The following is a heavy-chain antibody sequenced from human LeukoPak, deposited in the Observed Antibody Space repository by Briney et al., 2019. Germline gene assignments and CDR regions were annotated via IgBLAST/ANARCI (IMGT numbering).Heavy chain of an antibody. D-gene: IGHD6-25*01. CDR3: AGGSGYDRFDN. Sequence: ASVKVSCKSSRNTFNGNYMHWVRQTPGQGLEWMGWINPGSGGTNYAQKFQDRVTMTRDTSIGTIYMNLRKLSSDDTAVYYCAGGSGYDRFDNWGQGTLLTVAS. CDR2: INPGSGGT. V-gene: IGHV1-2*02. CDR1: RNTFNGNY. J-gene: IGHJ4*02.